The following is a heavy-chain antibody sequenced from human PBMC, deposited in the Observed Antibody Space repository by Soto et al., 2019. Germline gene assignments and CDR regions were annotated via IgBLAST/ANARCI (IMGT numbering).Heavy chain of an antibody. CDR2: INHIGIT. CDR3: ARGDILIGSRNWFDP. Sequence: QVQLQQWGAGLLKPSETLSLTCAVYGGSFINHYWSWIRQPPGKGLEWIGEINHIGITNYNPSLKSRVSLSVDTVKTQFSLKLSAVAAADTAVYYCARGDILIGSRNWFDPWGQGALGTVAS. V-gene: IGHV4-34*01. J-gene: IGHJ5*02. CDR1: GGSFINHY. D-gene: IGHD3-9*01.